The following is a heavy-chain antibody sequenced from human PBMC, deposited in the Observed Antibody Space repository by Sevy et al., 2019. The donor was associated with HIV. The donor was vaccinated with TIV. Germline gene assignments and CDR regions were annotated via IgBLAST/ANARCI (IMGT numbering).Heavy chain of an antibody. CDR2: LNGSGGRT. V-gene: IGHV3-23*01. Sequence: GGSLRLSCAASGFTFSSFAMIWVRQTPGKGLEWVSGLNGSGGRTYYPDSVKGRFTISRDNSKNTLYLQMNSLRAEDTAVYYCAKDTDSGSYLNDAFDIWGQRTMVTVSS. D-gene: IGHD1-26*01. J-gene: IGHJ3*02. CDR3: AKDTDSGSYLNDAFDI. CDR1: GFTFSSFA.